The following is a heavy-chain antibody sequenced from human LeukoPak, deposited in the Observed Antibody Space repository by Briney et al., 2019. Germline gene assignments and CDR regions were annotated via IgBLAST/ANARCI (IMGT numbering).Heavy chain of an antibody. CDR3: ARAKDIVVVVAATCFDY. CDR2: ISSRSSYI. J-gene: IGHJ4*02. Sequence: GGSLRLSCAASGFTFSSYSMNWVRQAPGKGLEWVSSISSRSSYIYYADSVKGRFTISRDNAKNSLYLQMNSLRAEDTAVYYCARAKDIVVVVAATCFDYWGQGTLVTVSS. D-gene: IGHD2-15*01. V-gene: IGHV3-21*01. CDR1: GFTFSSYS.